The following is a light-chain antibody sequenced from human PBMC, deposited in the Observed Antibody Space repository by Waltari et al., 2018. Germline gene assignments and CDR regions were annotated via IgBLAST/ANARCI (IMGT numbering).Light chain of an antibody. V-gene: IGLV1-40*01. Sequence: QSVLTQPPSVSGAPGRKVTIPCPGSSSNFGAAYDVPWYQQPPGTAPKHPIYANNNPPAGVPDRFSVSKSGTSASLAITGLQAEDEADYYCQSYDSSLSGWVFGGGTKLTVL. J-gene: IGLJ3*02. CDR1: SSNFGAAYD. CDR2: ANN. CDR3: QSYDSSLSGWV.